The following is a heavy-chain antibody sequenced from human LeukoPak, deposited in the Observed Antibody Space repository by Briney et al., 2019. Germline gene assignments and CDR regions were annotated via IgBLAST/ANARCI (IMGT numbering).Heavy chain of an antibody. J-gene: IGHJ6*02. CDR3: AGENSSSTLGLYYYGMDV. Sequence: PSETLSLTCTVSGGSISSYYWTWIRQPPGKGLEWIGYVSYSGGTDYNPSLKSRVTISVDTSKSQFSLNLRSVTTADMAVYYCAGENSSSTLGLYYYGMDVWGQGTTVTVSS. CDR1: GGSISSYY. V-gene: IGHV4-59*01. CDR2: VSYSGGT. D-gene: IGHD6-6*01.